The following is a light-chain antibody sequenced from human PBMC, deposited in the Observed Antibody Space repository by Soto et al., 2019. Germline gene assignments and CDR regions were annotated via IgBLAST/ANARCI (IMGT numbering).Light chain of an antibody. CDR1: QDVNRA. J-gene: IGKJ1*01. Sequence: DIQMTQSPSSLSASVGDRVTITCRASQDVNRALTWYQHQPGKAPKLLIYDSSKLADGVPSRFNGGGSGTDFSLTITSLQPEDIGTYYCQQYDGVLWTFGQGTKVEVK. CDR3: QQYDGVLWT. CDR2: DSS. V-gene: IGKV1-33*01.